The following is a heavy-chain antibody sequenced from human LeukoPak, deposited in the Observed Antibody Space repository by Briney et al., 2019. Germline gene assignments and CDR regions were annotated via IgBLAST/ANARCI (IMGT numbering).Heavy chain of an antibody. Sequence: GGSLRLSCVTSGISFSSNSMNWVRQAPEGGLEWLSSISTSSSYIYYADSVKGRFTISRDNAKNSLYLQMNSLRAEDTAVYYCARDPPTYYDSSGYYAPFDYWGQGTLVTVSS. D-gene: IGHD3-22*01. CDR3: ARDPPTYYDSSGYYAPFDY. CDR1: GISFSSNS. V-gene: IGHV3-21*01. CDR2: ISTSSSYI. J-gene: IGHJ4*02.